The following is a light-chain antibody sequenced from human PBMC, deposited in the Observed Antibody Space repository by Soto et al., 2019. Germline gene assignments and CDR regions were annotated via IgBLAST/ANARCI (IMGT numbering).Light chain of an antibody. CDR1: QSVSSS. Sequence: DIVLTQSPATLSLSPGERATLSCRASQSVSSSLAWYQQKPGQTPRLLIYDASNRATGIPARFNGSGSATDFNLTVSSLEPEDFAAYYCQQRSNWPLTFGRGDKVEIK. J-gene: IGKJ4*01. CDR3: QQRSNWPLT. V-gene: IGKV3-11*01. CDR2: DAS.